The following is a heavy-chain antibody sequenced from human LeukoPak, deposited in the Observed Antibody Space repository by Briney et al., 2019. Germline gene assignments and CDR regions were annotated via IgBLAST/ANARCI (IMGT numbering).Heavy chain of an antibody. D-gene: IGHD5-24*01. CDR1: GFTLSSYV. Sequence: GGSLSLSFAASGFTLSSYVLNWVRQAPGKGLEWVSAISGSGGSTYYADSVKGRFTISRDNSKNTLYLQMNSLTADDTAVYYCGRELATTYWGRGTLVTVSS. CDR3: GRELATTY. J-gene: IGHJ4*02. V-gene: IGHV3-23*01. CDR2: ISGSGGST.